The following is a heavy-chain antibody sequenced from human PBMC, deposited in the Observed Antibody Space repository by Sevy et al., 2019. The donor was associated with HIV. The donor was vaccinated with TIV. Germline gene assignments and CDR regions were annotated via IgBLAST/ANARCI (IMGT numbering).Heavy chain of an antibody. CDR1: GFIVTSNY. CDR2: IYSGGTT. Sequence: GGSLRLSCAASGFIVTSNYMSWVRQAPGKGLEWVLVIYSGGTTYYADSVKGRFTVSRDNSKNILYLQMSSLRADDTAVYYCTRAKYDSRAFDIWGQGTMVTVSS. D-gene: IGHD2-21*02. CDR3: TRAKYDSRAFDI. V-gene: IGHV3-53*01. J-gene: IGHJ3*02.